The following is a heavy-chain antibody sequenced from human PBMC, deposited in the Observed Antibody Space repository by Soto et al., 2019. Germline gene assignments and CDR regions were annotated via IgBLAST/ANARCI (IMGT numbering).Heavy chain of an antibody. J-gene: IGHJ4*02. CDR2: ISGTGDRT. CDR3: AKASTYDYVWWDYRYYVEY. D-gene: IGHD3-16*02. CDR1: GFTFNSHA. V-gene: IGHV3-23*01. Sequence: EVQLLESGGGLVQPGGSLRLSCAASGFTFNSHAMGWVRQAPGKGLYWVASISGTGDRTQYADSVKGRFTISRDNSKDTLYLQLNSLSAEDTAVYYCAKASTYDYVWWDYRYYVEYCGQGNLVTVSS.